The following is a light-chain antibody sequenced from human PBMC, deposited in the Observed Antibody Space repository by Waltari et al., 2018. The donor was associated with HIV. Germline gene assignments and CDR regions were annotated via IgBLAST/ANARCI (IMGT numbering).Light chain of an antibody. J-gene: IGKJ2*01. CDR3: QQTYSTRTT. V-gene: IGKV1-39*01. CDR1: QGINKY. CDR2: AAS. Sequence: DIPLTQSPSPLPASVGDRFTIACRASQGINKYLNWYRQKPGKAPELLIYAASNLQSGVPSRFSASGSGTAFTLTITSLQPEDCATEYCQQTYSTRTTCGQGTKLE.